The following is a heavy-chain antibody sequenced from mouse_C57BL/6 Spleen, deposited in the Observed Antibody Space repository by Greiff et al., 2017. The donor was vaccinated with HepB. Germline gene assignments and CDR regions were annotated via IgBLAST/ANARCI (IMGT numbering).Heavy chain of an antibody. Sequence: LVEPGASVKISCKASGYAFSSSWMNWVKQRPGKGLEWIGRIYPGDGDTNYNGKFKGKATLTADKSSSTAYMQLSSLTSEDSAVYFCAREDYGYGDYWGQGTTLTVSS. D-gene: IGHD2-2*01. J-gene: IGHJ2*01. V-gene: IGHV1-82*01. CDR2: IYPGDGDT. CDR1: GYAFSSSW. CDR3: AREDYGYGDY.